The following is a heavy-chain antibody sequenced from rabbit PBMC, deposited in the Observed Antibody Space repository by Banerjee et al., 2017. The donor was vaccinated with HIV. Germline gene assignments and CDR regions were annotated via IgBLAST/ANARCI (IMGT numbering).Heavy chain of an antibody. V-gene: IGHV1S45*01. CDR3: ARDLAGAIGWNFNL. Sequence: QEQLEESGGDLVKPEGSLTLTCKASGLDLSSSYWICWVRQAPGKGPEWIACIYTGDGPTYFASWVNGRFTISKTSWTTVTLQMTSLTAADTATYFCARDLAGAIGWNFNLWGQGTLVTVS. J-gene: IGHJ4*01. CDR1: GLDLSSSYW. CDR2: IYTGDGPT. D-gene: IGHD4-1*01.